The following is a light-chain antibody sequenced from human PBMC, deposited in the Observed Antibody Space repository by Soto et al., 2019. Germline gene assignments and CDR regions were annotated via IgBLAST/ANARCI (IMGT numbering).Light chain of an antibody. Sequence: QAVVTQPPSASASLGASVTLTCNLSSGYSHYKVDWNQQRPGKGPRFVMRVGTGGIVGSEGDGIPDRFSGLNRFRTIENIQEGGESDYHRGADHGSGNKFGGGVFGGGTKLTVL. J-gene: IGLJ2*01. CDR1: SGYSHYK. CDR3: GADHGSGNKFGGGV. CDR2: VGTGGIVG. V-gene: IGLV9-49*01.